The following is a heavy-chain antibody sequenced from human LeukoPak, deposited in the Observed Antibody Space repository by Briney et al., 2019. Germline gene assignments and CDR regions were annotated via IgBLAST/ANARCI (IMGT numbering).Heavy chain of an antibody. CDR1: GGTFSSYA. CDR2: IIPIFGTA. J-gene: IGHJ6*04. V-gene: IGHV1-69*05. CDR3: ARASITIFGVDPSEDV. Sequence: SVKVSCKASGGTFSSYAISWVRQAPGQGLEWIGRIIPIFGTANYAQKFQGRVTITTDESTSTAYMELSSLRSEDTAVYYCARASITIFGVDPSEDVWGNGTTVTVSS. D-gene: IGHD3-3*01.